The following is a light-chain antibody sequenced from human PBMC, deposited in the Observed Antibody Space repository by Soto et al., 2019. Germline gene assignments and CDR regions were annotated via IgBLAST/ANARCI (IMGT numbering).Light chain of an antibody. CDR2: DVT. CDR1: TSDVGGYNF. Sequence: VLTPPASLSGSPWQSITISCTGNTSDVGGYNFVTWYQQHPGKAPKLMIHDVTTRPSGVSIRFSGSKSGTTAYLTISGLQPEDEADYYCCSYASSTSYVFGTGTKVTVL. CDR3: CSYASSTSYV. V-gene: IGLV2-14*01. J-gene: IGLJ1*01.